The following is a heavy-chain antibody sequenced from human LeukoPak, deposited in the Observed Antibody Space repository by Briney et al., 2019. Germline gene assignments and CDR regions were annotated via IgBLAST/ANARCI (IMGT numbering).Heavy chain of an antibody. CDR1: GFTFEDYA. Sequence: GGSLRLSCAASGFTFEDYAMHWVRQAPGKGLEWVSGITWDSGNIDYADSVKGRFTISRDNAKNSLYLQMNSLRADDTALYYCAKWRWNYGMDVWGQGTTVTVFS. CDR2: ITWDSGNI. V-gene: IGHV3-9*01. CDR3: AKWRWNYGMDV. D-gene: IGHD4-23*01. J-gene: IGHJ6*02.